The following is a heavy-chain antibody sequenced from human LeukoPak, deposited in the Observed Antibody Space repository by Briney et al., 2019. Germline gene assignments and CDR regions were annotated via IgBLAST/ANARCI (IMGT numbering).Heavy chain of an antibody. CDR2: INPNSGGT. CDR1: GYTFTGYY. CDR3: ARAGGRSWFDP. J-gene: IGHJ5*02. Sequence: GASVKVSCKASGYTFTGYYMHWVRQAPGQGLEWMGWINPNSGGTNYAQKFQGRVTMTTDTSMSTAYMELSRLTSDDTAVYYCARAGGRSWFDPWAREPWSPSPQ. V-gene: IGHV1-2*02.